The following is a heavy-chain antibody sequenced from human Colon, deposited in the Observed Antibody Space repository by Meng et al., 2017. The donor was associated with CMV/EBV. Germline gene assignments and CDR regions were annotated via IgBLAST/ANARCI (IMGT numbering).Heavy chain of an antibody. CDR2: ISLNDGRT. CDR3: TRDGTAAANERGYGY. J-gene: IGHJ4*02. Sequence: QVQLVQSGAEVRMPGASVKVSCKASGYSFTGYYIHWVRQAPGQGLEWMGWISLNDGRTSFAQKFKGRVTMTRDTSITTTYMELSRLTSDDTAIYYCTRDGTAAANERGYGYWGQGTLVTVSS. V-gene: IGHV1-2*02. CDR1: GYSFTGYY. D-gene: IGHD6-13*01.